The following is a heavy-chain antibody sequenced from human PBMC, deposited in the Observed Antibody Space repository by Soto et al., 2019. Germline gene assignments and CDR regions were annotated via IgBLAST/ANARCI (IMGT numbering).Heavy chain of an antibody. CDR2: IYYSGST. Sequence: SGTLSLTCTVSGGSISSYYWSWIRQPPGKGLEWIGYIYYSGSTNYNPSLKSRVTISVDTSKNQFSLKLSSVTAADTAVYYCARVTHDFWSGYYTNYYYYGMDVWGQGTTVTVSS. CDR3: ARVTHDFWSGYYTNYYYYGMDV. D-gene: IGHD3-3*01. V-gene: IGHV4-59*01. CDR1: GGSISSYY. J-gene: IGHJ6*02.